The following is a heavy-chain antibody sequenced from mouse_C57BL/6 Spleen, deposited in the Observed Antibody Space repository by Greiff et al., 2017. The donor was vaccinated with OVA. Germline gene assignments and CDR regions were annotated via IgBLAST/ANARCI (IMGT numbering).Heavy chain of an antibody. CDR2: IDPETGGT. V-gene: IGHV1-15*01. CDR1: GYTFTDYE. D-gene: IGHD3-3*01. Sequence: QVQLKESGAELVRPGASVTLSCKASGYTFTDYEMHWVKQTPVHGLEWIGAIDPETGGTAYNQKFKGKAILTADKSSSTAYMELRSLTSEDSAVYYCTRGGRLDYWGQGTTLTVSS. CDR3: TRGGRLDY. J-gene: IGHJ2*01.